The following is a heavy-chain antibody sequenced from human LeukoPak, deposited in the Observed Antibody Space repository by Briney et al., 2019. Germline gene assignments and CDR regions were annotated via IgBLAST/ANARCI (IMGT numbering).Heavy chain of an antibody. Sequence: PGGSLRLSCAASGFTFSSYSMNWVRQAPGKGLEWVSYISSSSSTIYYADSLKGRFTISRDNAKTSVYLQMNSLRAEDTAVYFCARIGYSSSSFDYWGQGTLVTVSS. D-gene: IGHD6-6*01. CDR1: GFTFSSYS. CDR2: ISSSSSTI. J-gene: IGHJ4*02. CDR3: ARIGYSSSSFDY. V-gene: IGHV3-48*04.